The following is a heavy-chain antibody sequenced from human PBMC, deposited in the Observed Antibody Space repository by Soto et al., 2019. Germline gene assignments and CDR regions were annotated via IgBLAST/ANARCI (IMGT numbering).Heavy chain of an antibody. V-gene: IGHV4-59*01. CDR1: GGYLSTFY. CDR3: ARDGSRYDFWSGPYYFDY. D-gene: IGHD3-3*01. Sequence: SETMSLTCTVSGGYLSTFYLSWIRQHPGKGLEWIGYIYYNGNTNYSPSLKSRVTISVDTSKNQFSLNLNSVSAADTAVYYCARDGSRYDFWSGPYYFDYWGQGTLVTVSS. J-gene: IGHJ4*02. CDR2: IYYNGNT.